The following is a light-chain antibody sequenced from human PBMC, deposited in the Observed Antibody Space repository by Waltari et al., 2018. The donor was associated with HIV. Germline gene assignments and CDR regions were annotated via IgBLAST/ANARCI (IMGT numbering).Light chain of an antibody. V-gene: IGKV3-11*01. CDR1: QSVSTY. CDR3: QQHDIYTWT. CDR2: DAS. Sequence: EIVLTQSPATLSLSPGERATLSCRASQSVSTYLAWYQQKPGQAPRLLIYDASTRATGIPARFSGSGSGTDFTLTVSRLEPEDFAVYYCQQHDIYTWTFGPGTRVDIK. J-gene: IGKJ1*01.